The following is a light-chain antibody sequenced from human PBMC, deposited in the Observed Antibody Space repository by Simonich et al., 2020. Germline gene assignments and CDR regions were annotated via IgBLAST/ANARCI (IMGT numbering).Light chain of an antibody. V-gene: IGLV2-14*03. CDR2: DGS. Sequence: QSALTQPASVSGSPGQSITISCTGTSSDVGGFNYVSWYQQHPGKAPKLMLYDGSKRPSGVSNRFSGSKSGNTASLTISGLQAEDEADYYCSSYTSSSTVVFGGGTKLTVL. J-gene: IGLJ2*01. CDR1: SSDVGGFNY. CDR3: SSYTSSSTVV.